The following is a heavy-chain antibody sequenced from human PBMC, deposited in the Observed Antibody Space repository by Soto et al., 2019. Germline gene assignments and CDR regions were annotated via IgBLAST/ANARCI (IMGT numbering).Heavy chain of an antibody. D-gene: IGHD1-26*01. J-gene: IGHJ6*02. Sequence: EVQLLESGGGLVQPGGSLRLSCAASGFTFNNYAMSWVRQAPGKGLEWVSTISSSGGSTYYADSVKGRFPISRDNSKNALYLQMTSLRAEDTAVYYCAKERWEGSGMDVWGQGTTVTVSS. CDR1: GFTFNNYA. CDR2: ISSSGGST. CDR3: AKERWEGSGMDV. V-gene: IGHV3-23*01.